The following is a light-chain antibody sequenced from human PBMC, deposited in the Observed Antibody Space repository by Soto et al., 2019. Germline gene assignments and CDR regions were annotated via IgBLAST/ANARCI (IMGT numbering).Light chain of an antibody. Sequence: DIQLTQSPPTLSASVGDRVTITCRASQSIRYYLAWYQQMPGKAPKLLIYGASSLQSGVPSRLSGSGSGTVFTLTISSLQPDDFATYFCQHHNSYSQTFGQGTKVDNK. CDR1: QSIRYY. CDR3: QHHNSYSQT. J-gene: IGKJ1*01. V-gene: IGKV1-5*01. CDR2: GAS.